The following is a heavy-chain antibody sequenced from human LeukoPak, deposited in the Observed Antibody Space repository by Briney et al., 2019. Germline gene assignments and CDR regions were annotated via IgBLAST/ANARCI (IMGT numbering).Heavy chain of an antibody. D-gene: IGHD1-26*01. V-gene: IGHV4-59*01. CDR2: IYYSGST. CDR3: ARLLSANWFDP. J-gene: IGHJ5*02. CDR1: GGSISSYY. Sequence: SETLSLTCTVSGGSISSYYWSWIRQPPGKGLEWIVYIYYSGSTHYNPSLKSRVTISVDTSKNQFSPKLSSVTAADTAVYYCARLLSANWFDPWGQGTLVTVSS.